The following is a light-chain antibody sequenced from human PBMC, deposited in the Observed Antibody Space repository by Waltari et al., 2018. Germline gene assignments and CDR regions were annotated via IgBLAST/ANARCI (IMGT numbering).Light chain of an antibody. J-gene: IGLJ2*01. Sequence: QSALTQPASVSGSPGQSITISCTGTSSDVGDYKYVSWYQHHPGKAPKVMIYEVNIRPSWGSIRFFGSKSGNTASLTISGLQAEDEADYYCSSYTSTSSVVLFGGGTKLTVL. CDR3: SSYTSTSSVVL. V-gene: IGLV2-14*01. CDR1: SSDVGDYKY. CDR2: EVN.